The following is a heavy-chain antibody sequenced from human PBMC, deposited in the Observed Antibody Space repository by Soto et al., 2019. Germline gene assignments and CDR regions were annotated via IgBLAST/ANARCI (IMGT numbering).Heavy chain of an antibody. V-gene: IGHV4-34*01. J-gene: IGHJ5*02. CDR1: GGSLRGYG. Sequence: ETPCLKGAVYGGSLRGYGRSWMRQPPGKGREWIGEINHSGSTNYTPPLNSRVTISLDTSKNQFSLKMSSVTAADTAVYYCARGFRGILWFYPWGQGTLGTVS. D-gene: IGHD3-10*01. CDR2: INHSGST. CDR3: ARGFRGILWFYP.